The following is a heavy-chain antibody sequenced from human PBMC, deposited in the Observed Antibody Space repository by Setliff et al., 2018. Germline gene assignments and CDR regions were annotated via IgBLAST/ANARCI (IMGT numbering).Heavy chain of an antibody. CDR1: GASVSSNIYY. CDR3: ARESRYYYDNLGTLDY. J-gene: IGHJ4*02. CDR2: IYSSGST. Sequence: SETLSLTCTVSGASVSSNIYYWSWIRQPSGKGLEWIGYIYSSGSTYYNPSLKSRVSISVDTSKNQFSLKLSSVTAADTAVYYCARESRYYYDNLGTLDYWGQGTLVTAPQ. V-gene: IGHV4-30-4*08. D-gene: IGHD3-22*01.